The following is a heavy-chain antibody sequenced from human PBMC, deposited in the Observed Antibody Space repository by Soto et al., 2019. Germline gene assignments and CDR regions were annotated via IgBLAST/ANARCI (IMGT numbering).Heavy chain of an antibody. Sequence: QVQLVQSGAEVKKPGSSVKVSCKASGGTFSSYAISWVRQAPGQGLEWMGGIIPIFGTANYAQKFQGRVTITADESTSTAXMELSSLRSEXXXXXXCARADSGYYYXXGXDVWGQGT. CDR1: GGTFSSYA. CDR2: IIPIFGTA. V-gene: IGHV1-69*01. CDR3: ARADSGYYYXXGXDV. D-gene: IGHD5-12*01. J-gene: IGHJ6*02.